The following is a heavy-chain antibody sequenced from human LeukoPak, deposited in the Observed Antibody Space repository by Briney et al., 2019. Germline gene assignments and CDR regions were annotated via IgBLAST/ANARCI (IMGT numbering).Heavy chain of an antibody. D-gene: IGHD1-26*01. CDR3: AKVKGLRGIVGTTTRGFLDY. Sequence: PGGSLRLSCAASGFTFSDYSMNWVRQAPGKGLEWVSGISGSGGNRYNADSVKGRFTISRDNSKNTVYLQMSSLRAEDTAVYYCAKVKGLRGIVGTTTRGFLDYWGQGTLVTVSS. CDR2: ISGSGGNR. CDR1: GFTFSDYS. V-gene: IGHV3-23*01. J-gene: IGHJ4*02.